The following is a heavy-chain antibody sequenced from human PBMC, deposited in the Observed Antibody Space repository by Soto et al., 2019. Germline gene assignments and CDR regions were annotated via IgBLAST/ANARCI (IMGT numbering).Heavy chain of an antibody. CDR2: ISSSSSYI. V-gene: IGHV3-21*01. D-gene: IGHD3-22*01. CDR3: ARDLGYYDSSGYYLY. Sequence: WWSLRLSSPASVFTFSRYSMNWCRQAPGKGLEWVSSISSSSSYIYYADSVKGRFTISRDNAKNSLYLQMNSLRAEDTAVYYCARDLGYYDSSGYYLYWGQGTLVTVSS. J-gene: IGHJ4*02. CDR1: VFTFSRYS.